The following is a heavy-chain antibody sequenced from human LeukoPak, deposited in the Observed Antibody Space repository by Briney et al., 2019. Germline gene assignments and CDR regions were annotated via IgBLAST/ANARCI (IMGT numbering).Heavy chain of an antibody. Sequence: SETLSLTCTVSGGSISSSSYYWGWIRQPPGKGLEWIGSIYYSGSTYYNPSLKSRVTISVDTSKNQFSLKLSSVTAADTAVYYCARHGRGIAAAGGFDPWGQGTLVTVSS. V-gene: IGHV4-39*01. CDR3: ARHGRGIAAAGGFDP. J-gene: IGHJ5*02. D-gene: IGHD6-13*01. CDR1: GGSISSSSYY. CDR2: IYYSGST.